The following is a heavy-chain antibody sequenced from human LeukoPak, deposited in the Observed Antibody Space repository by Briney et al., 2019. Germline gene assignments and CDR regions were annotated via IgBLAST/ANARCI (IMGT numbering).Heavy chain of an antibody. Sequence: KPGGSLRLSCAASGLTFSDYYMSWIRQAPGKGLEWVSYISSSGSTIYYADSVKGRFTISRDNAKNSLYLQMNSLRAEDTAVYYCARGFRRGYSYGYNFDYWGQGTLVTVSS. V-gene: IGHV3-11*04. J-gene: IGHJ4*02. CDR1: GLTFSDYY. CDR3: ARGFRRGYSYGYNFDY. D-gene: IGHD5-18*01. CDR2: ISSSGSTI.